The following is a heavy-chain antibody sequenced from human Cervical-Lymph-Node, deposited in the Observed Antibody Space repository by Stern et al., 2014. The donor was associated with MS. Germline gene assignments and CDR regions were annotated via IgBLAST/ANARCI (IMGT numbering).Heavy chain of an antibody. V-gene: IGHV4-59*01. CDR3: ARMAPAGPFDF. CDR1: RGSISSSY. CDR2: SYNGDT. J-gene: IGHJ4*02. D-gene: IGHD6-13*01. Sequence: QVQLQESGPGLVRPSETLSLSCTVSRGSISSSYWSWIRQPPGRGLQWIGYSYNGDTNYNPSLKSRVTISVDTSKNQFSLMLSSVTAADTAVYYCARMAPAGPFDFWGQGTLVTVSS.